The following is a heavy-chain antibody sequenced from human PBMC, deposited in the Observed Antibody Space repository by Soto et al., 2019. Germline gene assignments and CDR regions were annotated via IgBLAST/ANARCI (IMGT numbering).Heavy chain of an antibody. D-gene: IGHD3-3*01. J-gene: IGHJ3*02. CDR3: AREGQCWNGYTRFWVNGFDI. Sequence: QVQLQQSGPGLVKPSQTLSLTCSISGDSVSSNDAAWNWIRQSPSRGLEWLGRTFYRSQGFNEYAGSMKGQVTIDPDTTTNPVSLEGTSVTPEDTGVYYWAREGQCWNGYTRFWVNGFDIWGQATTVTVSS. V-gene: IGHV6-1*01. CDR2: TFYRSQGFN. CDR1: GDSVSSNDAA.